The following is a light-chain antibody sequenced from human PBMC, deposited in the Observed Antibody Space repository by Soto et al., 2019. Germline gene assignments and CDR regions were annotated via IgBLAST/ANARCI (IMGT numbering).Light chain of an antibody. CDR1: SSNIGAGYD. CDR3: QSYDSSLSVVV. J-gene: IGLJ2*01. Sequence: QSVLTQPPSVSGAPGQRVTISWTGSSSNIGAGYDVHWYQQLPGTAPKLLIYGNNNRPSGVPDRFSGSKSGTSASLAITGLQAEDEADYYCQSYDSSLSVVVFGGGTKVTVL. CDR2: GNN. V-gene: IGLV1-40*01.